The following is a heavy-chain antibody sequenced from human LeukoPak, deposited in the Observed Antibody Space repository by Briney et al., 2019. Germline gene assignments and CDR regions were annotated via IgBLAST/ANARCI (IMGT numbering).Heavy chain of an antibody. V-gene: IGHV1-18*01. D-gene: IGHD6-13*01. CDR3: ARAFGSSSWYTNFDY. Sequence: ASVKVSCKASGYTFNNYGITWVRQAPGQGLEWMGWISAYNGNTNYAQQLQGRVTMNTDTSTSTAYMELKSLRSDDTAVYYCARAFGSSSWYTNFDYWGQGTLVTVSS. J-gene: IGHJ4*02. CDR2: ISAYNGNT. CDR1: GYTFNNYG.